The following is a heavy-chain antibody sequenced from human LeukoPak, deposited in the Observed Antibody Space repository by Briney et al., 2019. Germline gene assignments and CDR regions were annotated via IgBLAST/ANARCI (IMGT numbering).Heavy chain of an antibody. J-gene: IGHJ4*02. CDR3: ARRDYYGSGSYRGPAFFDY. CDR2: IYPGDSDT. V-gene: IGHV5-51*01. D-gene: IGHD3-10*01. CDR1: GYSFTKYW. Sequence: GESLKISCKGSGYSFTKYWIGWVRQMPGKGLEWMGIIYPGDSDTRYSTSFQDQVTISGDKSITTAYLQWSSLKASDTAMYYCARRDYYGSGSYRGPAFFDYWGQGTLVTVSS.